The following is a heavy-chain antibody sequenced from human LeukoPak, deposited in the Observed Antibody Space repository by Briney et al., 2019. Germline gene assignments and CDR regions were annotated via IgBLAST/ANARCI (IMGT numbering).Heavy chain of an antibody. D-gene: IGHD5-18*01. Sequence: HPGGSLRLSCAASGSTFSSYWMTWVRQAPGKGLEWVANIKYGGSEKYYADSVKGRFTISRDNAKNSLYLQMNSLRAEDTAVYFCARAEGYSYAFYFVYWGQGTLVTVSS. CDR1: GSTFSSYW. V-gene: IGHV3-7*04. CDR3: ARAEGYSYAFYFVY. J-gene: IGHJ4*02. CDR2: IKYGGSEK.